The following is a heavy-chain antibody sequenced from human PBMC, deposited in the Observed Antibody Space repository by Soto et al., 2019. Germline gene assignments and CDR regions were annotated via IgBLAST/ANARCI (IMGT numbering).Heavy chain of an antibody. CDR2: IIPPFDTP. CDR3: QADEKFGQLSIV. CDR1: GGTFNNYV. V-gene: IGHV1-69*13. J-gene: IGHJ6*02. D-gene: IGHD3-10*01. Sequence: SVKVSCKASGGTFNNYVFTWVRQAPGQGLEWMGGIIPPFDTPYSVQKFVGRVTMTADESSGTVYMELSSLTSEDTAVYFCQADEKFGQLSIVSGPATTLTVSS.